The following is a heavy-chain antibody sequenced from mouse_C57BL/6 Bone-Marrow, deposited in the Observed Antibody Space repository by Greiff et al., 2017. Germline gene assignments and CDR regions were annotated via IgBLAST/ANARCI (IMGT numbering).Heavy chain of an antibody. Sequence: EVQLQQSGAELVRPGASVKLSCTASGFNIKDDYMHWVKQRPEQGLEWIGWIDPENGDTEYASKFQGKATITADTSSNTAYLQLSSLTSEDSAVXFCARSEFYGSSYRYWGQGTTLTVSS. V-gene: IGHV14-4*01. CDR2: IDPENGDT. CDR1: GFNIKDDY. CDR3: ARSEFYGSSYRY. D-gene: IGHD1-1*01. J-gene: IGHJ2*01.